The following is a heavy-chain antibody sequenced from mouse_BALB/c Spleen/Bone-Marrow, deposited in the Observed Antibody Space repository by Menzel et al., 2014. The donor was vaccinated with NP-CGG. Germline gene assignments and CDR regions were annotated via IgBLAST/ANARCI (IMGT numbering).Heavy chain of an antibody. CDR2: IYPYNGGT. CDR1: GYTFTDYN. D-gene: IGHD2-14*01. J-gene: IGHJ3*01. Sequence: VQLQQSGPELVKPGASVKISCKASGYTFTDYNMHWVKQSHGKSLEWIGYIYPYNGGTGYNQKFESKATLTVDNSSSTAYMELRSLTSEDSAVYYCARGGDRYDDWFAYWGQGTLVTVSA. V-gene: IGHV1S29*02. CDR3: ARGGDRYDDWFAY.